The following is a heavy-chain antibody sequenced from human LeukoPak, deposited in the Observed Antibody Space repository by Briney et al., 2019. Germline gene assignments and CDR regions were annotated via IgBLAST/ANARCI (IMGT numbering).Heavy chain of an antibody. CDR1: GGFLSGYY. CDR2: INHSGST. V-gene: IGHV4-34*01. J-gene: IGHJ4*02. Sequence: PSETLSLTCAVYGGFLSGYYWSWIRQPPGRGLEWIGEINHSGSTNYNLSLKSRVTISVDTSKNQFSLKLSSVTAADTAVYYCARRSSFPLATFDYWGQGTLVTVSS. D-gene: IGHD5-12*01. CDR3: ARRSSFPLATFDY.